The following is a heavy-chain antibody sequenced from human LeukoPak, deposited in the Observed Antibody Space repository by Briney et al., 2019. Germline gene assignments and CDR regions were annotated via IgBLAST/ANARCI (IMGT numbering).Heavy chain of an antibody. D-gene: IGHD6-13*01. J-gene: IGHJ4*02. CDR3: ARDPSSSSWHLDY. CDR1: GFTFSSYS. Sequence: RGSLRLSCAASGFTFSSYSMNWVRQAPGKGLEWVSSISSSSSYIYYADSVKGRFTISRDNAKNSLYLQMNSLRAEDTAVYYCARDPSSSSWHLDYWGQGTLVTVSS. V-gene: IGHV3-21*01. CDR2: ISSSSSYI.